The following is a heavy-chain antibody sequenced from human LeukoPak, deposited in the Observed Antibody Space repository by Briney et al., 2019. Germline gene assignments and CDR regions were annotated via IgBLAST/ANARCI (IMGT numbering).Heavy chain of an antibody. CDR3: ARRHWSGHWVDY. J-gene: IGHJ4*02. V-gene: IGHV1-8*01. CDR1: GYTFTSYD. Sequence: ASVKVSCXASGYTFTSYDINWVRQATGQGLEWMGWMNPNSGNTGYAQKFQGRVTMTRNTSISTAYMELSSLRSEDTAVYYCARRHWSGHWVDYWGQGTLVTVSS. D-gene: IGHD3-3*01. CDR2: MNPNSGNT.